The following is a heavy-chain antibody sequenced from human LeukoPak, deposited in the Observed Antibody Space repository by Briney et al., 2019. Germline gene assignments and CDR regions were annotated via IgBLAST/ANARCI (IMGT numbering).Heavy chain of an antibody. CDR2: INPNSGGT. V-gene: IGHV1-2*02. CDR3: ARARGWFDP. CDR1: GYTFTGHY. Sequence: GASVKVSCKASGYTFTGHYMHWVRQAPRQGLEWMGWINPNSGGTNYAQKFQGRVTMARDTSISTAYMELSRLRSDDTAVYYCARARGWFDPWGQGTLVTVSP. J-gene: IGHJ5*02.